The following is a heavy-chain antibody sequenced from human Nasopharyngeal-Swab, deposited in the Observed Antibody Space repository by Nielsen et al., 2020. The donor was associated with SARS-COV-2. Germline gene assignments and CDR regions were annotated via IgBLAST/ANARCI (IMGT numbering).Heavy chain of an antibody. CDR1: GFTFSTYW. Sequence: GASLKISCATSGFTFSTYWMTWVRQAPGKGLEWVANIQQDGSEKYYIDSVKGRFTISRDNAKTSLFLEVNSLRVEDTALYYCATDGYSFGYDRGYWGQGTLVIVSS. CDR3: ATDGYSFGYDRGY. CDR2: IQQDGSEK. J-gene: IGHJ4*02. D-gene: IGHD4-11*01. V-gene: IGHV3-7*01.